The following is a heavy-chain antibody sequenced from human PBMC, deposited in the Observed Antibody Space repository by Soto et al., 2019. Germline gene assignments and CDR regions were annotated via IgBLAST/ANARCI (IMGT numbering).Heavy chain of an antibody. CDR3: TTDSYITIVIIRFDY. J-gene: IGHJ4*01. CDR2: IWYDGSNK. V-gene: IGHV3-33*01. CDR1: GFTFSSYA. D-gene: IGHD3-16*02. Sequence: GGSLRFPGAAPGFTFSSYAMHWVRQAPGKGLEWVAVIWYDGSNKYYADSVKGRFTISRDNSKNMVYLQMNSLKTEDTAAYYCTTDSYITIVIIRFDYWGHGTLVTVSS.